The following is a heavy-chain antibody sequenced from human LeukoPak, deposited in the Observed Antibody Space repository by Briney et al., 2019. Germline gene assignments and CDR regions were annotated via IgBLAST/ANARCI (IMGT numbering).Heavy chain of an antibody. CDR3: ARENYYDY. V-gene: IGHV4-59*01. CDR2: IYYSANT. CDR1: GGSIGSYY. Sequence: SETLSLTCTVSGGSIGSYYWSWVRQSPGKGLEWIAYIYYSANTNYNPSLKSRVTISLDTSKNQFSLKLRSVTAADTAVYYCARENYYDYWGQGILVTVSS. J-gene: IGHJ4*02.